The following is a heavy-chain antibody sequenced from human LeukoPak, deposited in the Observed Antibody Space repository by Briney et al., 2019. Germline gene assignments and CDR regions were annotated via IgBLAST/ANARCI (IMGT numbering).Heavy chain of an antibody. Sequence: SETLSLTCTVSGGSISSYYWSWIRQPPGKGLEWIGNIYYSGTANYNPSLKSRVIISVDTSKNQFSLKLSPVTAADTAVYYCARVGVDDSGNIIKYFFDYWGQGTLVTVSS. CDR2: IYYSGTA. J-gene: IGHJ4*02. CDR3: ARVGVDDSGNIIKYFFDY. V-gene: IGHV4-59*01. CDR1: GGSISSYY. D-gene: IGHD4-23*01.